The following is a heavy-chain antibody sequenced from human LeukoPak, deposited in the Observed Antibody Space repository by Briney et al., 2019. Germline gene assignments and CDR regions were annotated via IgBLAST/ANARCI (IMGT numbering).Heavy chain of an antibody. Sequence: GGSLRLSCVTSGFFFNSYWMSWVRQAPGKGLEWVANEKQDGTEIYYVDSVKGRFTISRDNAKDSLFLEMNSLRIEDTAVYYCARGRDVDSWGQGTLVTVST. CDR3: ARGRDVDS. CDR2: EKQDGTEI. J-gene: IGHJ5*01. V-gene: IGHV3-7*03. CDR1: GFFFNSYW.